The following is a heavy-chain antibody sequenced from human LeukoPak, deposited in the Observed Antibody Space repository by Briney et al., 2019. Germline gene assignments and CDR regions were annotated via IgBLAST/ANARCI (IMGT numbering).Heavy chain of an antibody. CDR2: ISSSAIYI. V-gene: IGHV3-21*01. CDR1: GFTFSSYS. D-gene: IGHD6-13*01. CDR3: ATDQGSSWRTGLDY. Sequence: AGGSLRLSCAASGFTFSSYSMNWVRQAPGEGLEWVTSISSSAIYIYYADSVKGRFTISRDNAKNSLYLQMNSLRAEDTAVYYCATDQGSSWRTGLDYWGQGTLVTVSS. J-gene: IGHJ4*02.